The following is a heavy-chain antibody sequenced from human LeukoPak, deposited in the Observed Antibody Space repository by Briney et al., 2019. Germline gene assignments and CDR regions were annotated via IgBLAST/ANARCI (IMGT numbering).Heavy chain of an antibody. V-gene: IGHV3-53*01. Sequence: PGGSLRLSCVASGFTVRSKYMSWVRQAPGKGLEWVSVIYSGGSTYYGESAKGRFTISRDNSKNTVYLQMNALRAEDSAVYYCARGTVWRLGSYGLDVWGQGTTVTVSS. CDR1: GFTVRSKY. J-gene: IGHJ6*02. CDR3: ARGTVWRLGSYGLDV. D-gene: IGHD3-16*01. CDR2: IYSGGST.